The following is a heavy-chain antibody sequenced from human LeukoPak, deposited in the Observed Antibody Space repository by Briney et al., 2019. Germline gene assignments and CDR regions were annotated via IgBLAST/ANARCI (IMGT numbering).Heavy chain of an antibody. CDR2: ISGSSSYL. J-gene: IGHJ4*02. CDR1: GFTLSNYN. CDR3: ARDAVTGYSSGWYKPFPFDY. D-gene: IGHD6-19*01. V-gene: IGHV3-21*01. Sequence: PGGSLRLSCAASGFTLSNYNMNWVRQAPGKGLEWVSSISGSSSYLFFADSVKGRFTISRDNTKNSLYLQMSSLRVDDTAVYYCARDAVTGYSSGWYKPFPFDYWGQGSLVTVSS.